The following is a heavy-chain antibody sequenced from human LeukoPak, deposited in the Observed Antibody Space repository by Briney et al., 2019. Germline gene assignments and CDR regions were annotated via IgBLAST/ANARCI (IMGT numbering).Heavy chain of an antibody. D-gene: IGHD3-3*01. Sequence: SETLSLTCAVSGGSVSSGDYSWSWIRQPPGKGLEWIGYSYYSGSTYYNPSLKSRVTISVDTSKNQFSLKLSSVTAADTAVYYSARDLFLYYDFWSGYPRFDYWGQGTLVTVSS. CDR3: ARDLFLYYDFWSGYPRFDY. V-gene: IGHV4-30-4*07. CDR1: GGSVSSGDYS. CDR2: SYYSGST. J-gene: IGHJ4*02.